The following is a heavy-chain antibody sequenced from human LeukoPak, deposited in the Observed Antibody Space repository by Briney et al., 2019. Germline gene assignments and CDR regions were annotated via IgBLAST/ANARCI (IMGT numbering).Heavy chain of an antibody. J-gene: IGHJ4*02. D-gene: IGHD4-17*01. Sequence: ASVKVSCKASGGTFSSYAISWVRQAPGQGLEWMGGVIPMFATANYAPKFQDRVTITADESMSTAYMELRSLRSEDTAVYHCARGLHGDYGYFDYWGQGTLVTVSS. V-gene: IGHV1-69*13. CDR2: VIPMFATA. CDR1: GGTFSSYA. CDR3: ARGLHGDYGYFDY.